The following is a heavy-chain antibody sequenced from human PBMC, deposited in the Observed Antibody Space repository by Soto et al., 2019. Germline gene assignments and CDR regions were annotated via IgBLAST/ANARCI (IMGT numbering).Heavy chain of an antibody. Sequence: TLLVNPTLTLTLTCTFSGFSLSTSVVGVGWIRQPPGKALEWLALIYWNDDKRYSPSLKSRLTITKDTSKNQVVLTMTNMEPVDTAAYYCARGYYYDIVANYFDYWGQGTMVAIAS. V-gene: IGHV2-5*01. CDR3: ARGYYYDIVANYFDY. D-gene: IGHD3-22*01. CDR1: GFSLSTSVVG. J-gene: IGHJ4*02. CDR2: IYWNDDK.